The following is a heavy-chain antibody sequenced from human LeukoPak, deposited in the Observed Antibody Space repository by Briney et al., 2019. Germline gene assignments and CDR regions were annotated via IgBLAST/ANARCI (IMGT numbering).Heavy chain of an antibody. Sequence: GGSLRLSCAASGFTFDDYAMHWVRQAPGKDLEWVSGISWNSGSIGYADSVKGRFTISRDNAKNSLYLQMNSLRAEDTALYYCAKGKYYYDSSGYSSQGFDYWGQGTLVTVSS. CDR2: ISWNSGSI. CDR3: AKGKYYYDSSGYSSQGFDY. CDR1: GFTFDDYA. J-gene: IGHJ4*02. V-gene: IGHV3-9*01. D-gene: IGHD3-22*01.